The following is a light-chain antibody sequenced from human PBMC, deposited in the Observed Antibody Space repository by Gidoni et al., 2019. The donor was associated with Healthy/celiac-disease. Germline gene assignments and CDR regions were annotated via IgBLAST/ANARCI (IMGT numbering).Light chain of an antibody. V-gene: IGKV3-15*01. Sequence: EIVMAQPPATLSVSPGERATLYCRASQSVSSNLAWYQQKPGQAPTLLIYGASTRATGIPARFSGSGSGTEFTLTISSLQSEDFAVYYCQQYNNCPYTFGPGTKLEIK. CDR1: QSVSSN. CDR2: GAS. CDR3: QQYNNCPYT. J-gene: IGKJ2*01.